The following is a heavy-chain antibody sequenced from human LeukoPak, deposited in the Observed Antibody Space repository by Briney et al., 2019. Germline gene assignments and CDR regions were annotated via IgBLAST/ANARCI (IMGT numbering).Heavy chain of an antibody. CDR1: GYTFTSYG. Sequence: ASVKVSCTASGYTFTSYGISWVRQAPRQGLEWMGWISAYNGNTNYAQKLQGRVTMTTDTSTSTAYMELRSLRSDDTAVYYCARDRNRYYFDYWGQGTLVTVSS. D-gene: IGHD1-14*01. CDR3: ARDRNRYYFDY. CDR2: ISAYNGNT. V-gene: IGHV1-18*01. J-gene: IGHJ4*02.